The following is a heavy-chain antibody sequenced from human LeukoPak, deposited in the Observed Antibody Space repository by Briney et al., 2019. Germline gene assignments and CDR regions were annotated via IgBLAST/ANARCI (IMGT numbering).Heavy chain of an antibody. CDR1: GGTFSSYA. D-gene: IGHD6-19*01. J-gene: IGHJ5*02. CDR2: IIPILGIA. CDR3: ARGGFSSSGWYKNWFDP. V-gene: IGHV1-69*04. Sequence: ASVKVSCKASGGTFSSYAISWVRQAPGQGLEWMGRIIPILGIANYAQKFQGRVTITADKSTSTAYMELSSLRSEDTAVYYCARGGFSSSGWYKNWFDPWGQGTLVTVSS.